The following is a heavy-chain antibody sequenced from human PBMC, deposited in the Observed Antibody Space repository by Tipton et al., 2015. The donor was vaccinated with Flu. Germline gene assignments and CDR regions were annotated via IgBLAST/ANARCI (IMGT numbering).Heavy chain of an antibody. CDR1: GHTFGEYW. CDR2: IDPNDSET. Sequence: QLVQSGAEVKKPGESLRISCKGSGHTFGEYWINWVRQMPGKGLEWMGRIDPNDSETKYSPTFQGHVTMSVDKSVSTAYLMLSSLEISDSAMYYCAKGREGAVAPFDFWGQGTLVTVSS. J-gene: IGHJ4*02. CDR3: AKGREGAVAPFDF. V-gene: IGHV5-10-1*01. D-gene: IGHD6-19*01.